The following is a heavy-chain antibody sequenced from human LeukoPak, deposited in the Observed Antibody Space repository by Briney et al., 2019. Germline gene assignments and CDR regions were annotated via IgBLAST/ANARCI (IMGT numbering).Heavy chain of an antibody. D-gene: IGHD4-17*01. Sequence: GGSLRLSCAASGFTFSSYAMSWLRQAPGKGLEWVSAISGSGGSTYYADSVKGRFTISRDNSKNTLYLQMNSLRAEDTAVYYCAGSGFGYGDLNGDYWGQGTLVTVSS. CDR2: ISGSGGST. V-gene: IGHV3-23*01. CDR1: GFTFSSYA. CDR3: AGSGFGYGDLNGDY. J-gene: IGHJ4*02.